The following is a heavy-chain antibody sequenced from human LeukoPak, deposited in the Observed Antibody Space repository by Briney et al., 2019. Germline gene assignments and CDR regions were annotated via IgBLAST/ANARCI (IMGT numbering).Heavy chain of an antibody. D-gene: IGHD5-12*01. CDR2: INPNSGGT. V-gene: IGHV1-2*02. J-gene: IGHJ6*02. CDR3: ARARGATWAEYCYYGMDV. Sequence: ASVKVSCKASGYTSTGYYMHWVRQAPGQGLEWMGWINPNSGGTNYAQKFQGRVTMTRDTSISTAYMELSRLRSDDTAVYYCARARGATWAEYCYYGMDVWGQGTTVTVSS. CDR1: GYTSTGYY.